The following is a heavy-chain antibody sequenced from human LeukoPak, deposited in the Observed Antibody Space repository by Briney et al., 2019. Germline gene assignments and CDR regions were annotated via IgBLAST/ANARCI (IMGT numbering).Heavy chain of an antibody. CDR1: GFTFSSYG. D-gene: IGHD2-2*01. J-gene: IGHJ4*02. V-gene: IGHV3-30*02. CDR3: ANSVEYCSSTSCYLGGGADY. Sequence: PGGSLRLSCAASGFTFSSYGMHWVRQAPGKGLEWVAFIRYDGSNKYYADSVKGRFTISIDNSKNTLYLQMNSLRAEDTAVYYCANSVEYCSSTSCYLGGGADYWGQGTLVTVSS. CDR2: IRYDGSNK.